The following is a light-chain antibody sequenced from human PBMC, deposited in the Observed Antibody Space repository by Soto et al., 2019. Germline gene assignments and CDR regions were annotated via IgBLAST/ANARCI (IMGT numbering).Light chain of an antibody. CDR2: LEGSGSY. V-gene: IGLV4-60*03. CDR1: SGHSSYI. J-gene: IGLJ1*01. CDR3: ETWDSNTYV. Sequence: QAVVTQSSSASASLGSSVKLTCTLTSGHSSYIIAWHQQQPGKAPRYLMKLEGSGSYNKGSGVPDRFSGSSSGADRYLTISNLQPEDEADYYCETWDSNTYVFGTGTKLTVL.